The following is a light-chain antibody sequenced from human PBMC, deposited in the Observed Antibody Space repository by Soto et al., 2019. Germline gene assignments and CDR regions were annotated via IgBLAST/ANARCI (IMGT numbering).Light chain of an antibody. V-gene: IGKV1-5*01. CDR3: QQYYRPYT. CDR2: DAS. Sequence: DIQMTQSPSTLSASVGDTVTITCRASQSINNWLAWYQQKPGKAPKLLTSDASTLESGVPSRFSGSGSGTEFTLTISSVQPDDFATYYCQQYYRPYTFGQGTKLEIK. J-gene: IGKJ2*01. CDR1: QSINNW.